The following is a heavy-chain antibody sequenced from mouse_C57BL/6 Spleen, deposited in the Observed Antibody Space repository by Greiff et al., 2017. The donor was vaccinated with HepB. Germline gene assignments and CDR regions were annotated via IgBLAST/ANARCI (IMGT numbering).Heavy chain of an antibody. J-gene: IGHJ2*01. CDR1: GFNIKDDY. CDR2: IDPENGDT. D-gene: IGHD2-10*01. CDR3: TTSYYGPSNGY. Sequence: VQLKQSGAELVRPGASVKLSCTASGFNIKDDYMHWVKQRPEQGLEWIGWIDPENGDTEYASKFQGKATITADTSSNTAYLQLSSLTSEYTAVYDCTTSYYGPSNGYWGQGTTLPVSS. V-gene: IGHV14-4*01.